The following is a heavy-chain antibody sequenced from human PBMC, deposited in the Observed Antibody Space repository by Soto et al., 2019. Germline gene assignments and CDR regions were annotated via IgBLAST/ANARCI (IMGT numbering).Heavy chain of an antibody. Sequence: SVKVSCKASGGTFSSYAISWVRQAPGQGLEWMGGIIPIFGTANYAQKLQGRVTITADESTSTAYMELSSLRSEDTAVYYCAKVLTWFVVVVAATNVGSAFDIWGQGTMVTVSS. CDR2: IIPIFGTA. CDR1: GGTFSSYA. D-gene: IGHD2-15*01. CDR3: AKVLTWFVVVVAATNVGSAFDI. J-gene: IGHJ3*02. V-gene: IGHV1-69*13.